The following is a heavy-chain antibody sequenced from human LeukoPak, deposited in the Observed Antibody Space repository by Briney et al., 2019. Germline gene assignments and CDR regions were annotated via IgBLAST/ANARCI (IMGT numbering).Heavy chain of an antibody. Sequence: PGGSLRLSCAASGFTFSSYGMHWVRQAPGKGLEGVAFIRYDGSNKYYADSVKGRFTISRDNSKNTMYLQMHSLRAEDTAVYYCAKDLIKVPYPIVRAAWGQGTLVTVSS. J-gene: IGHJ5*02. CDR2: IRYDGSNK. V-gene: IGHV3-30*02. CDR1: GFTFSSYG. D-gene: IGHD3-10*01. CDR3: AKDLIKVPYPIVRAA.